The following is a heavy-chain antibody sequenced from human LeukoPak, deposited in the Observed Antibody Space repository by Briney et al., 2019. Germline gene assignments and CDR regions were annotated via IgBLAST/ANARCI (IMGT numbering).Heavy chain of an antibody. CDR3: AKRVPLTALDS. V-gene: IGHV3-23*01. CDR2: IGSGSVDK. D-gene: IGHD3-3*01. J-gene: IGHJ5*01. Sequence: IGSGSVDKHYADTVRGRFDISRDNSKNGLFLQMNSLRVEDSGVYYCAKRVPLTALDSWGQGNLVTVSS.